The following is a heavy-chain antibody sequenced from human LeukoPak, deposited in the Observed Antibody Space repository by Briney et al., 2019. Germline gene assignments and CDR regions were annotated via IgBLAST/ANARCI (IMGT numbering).Heavy chain of an antibody. CDR1: GFTFSSYW. Sequence: PGGSLRLSCAASGFTFSSYWMSWVRQAPGKGLEWVANIKQDGSEKFYLDSVKGRFTISRDNAKNSLYLQMNSLRAEDTAVYYCARDHDSLLRGVIGRSSDYYYYYYMDVWGKGTTVTVSS. V-gene: IGHV3-7*01. CDR2: IKQDGSEK. J-gene: IGHJ6*03. CDR3: ARDHDSLLRGVIGRSSDYYYYYYMDV. D-gene: IGHD3-10*01.